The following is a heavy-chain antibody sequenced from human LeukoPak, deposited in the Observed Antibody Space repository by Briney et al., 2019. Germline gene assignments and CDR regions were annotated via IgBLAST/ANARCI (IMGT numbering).Heavy chain of an antibody. J-gene: IGHJ4*02. CDR1: GGSFSGYY. CDR3: ARGEEKAVAGTKNFDY. CDR2: INHSGST. D-gene: IGHD6-19*01. Sequence: SETLSLTCAVYGGSFSGYYWSWIRQPPGKGLEWIGEINHSGSTNYNPSLKSRVTISVDTSKNQFSLKLSPVTAADTAVYYCARGEEKAVAGTKNFDYWGQGTLVTVSS. V-gene: IGHV4-34*01.